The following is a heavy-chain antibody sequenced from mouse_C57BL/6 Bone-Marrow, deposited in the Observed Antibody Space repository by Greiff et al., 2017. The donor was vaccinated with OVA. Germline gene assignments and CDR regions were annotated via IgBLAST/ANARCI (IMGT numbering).Heavy chain of an antibody. CDR2: ISSGGDYI. CDR1: GFTFSSYA. D-gene: IGHD1-1*01. CDR3: TRYYYGSSRWYFDV. Sequence: EVMLVESGEGLVKPGGSLKLSCAASGFTFSSYAMSWVRQTPEKRLEWVAYISSGGDYIYYADTVKGRFTISRDNARNTLYLQMSSLKSEDTAMYYCTRYYYGSSRWYFDVWGTGTTVTVSS. V-gene: IGHV5-9-1*02. J-gene: IGHJ1*03.